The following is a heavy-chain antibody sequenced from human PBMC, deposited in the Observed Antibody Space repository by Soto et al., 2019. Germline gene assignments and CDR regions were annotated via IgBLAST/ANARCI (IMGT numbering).Heavy chain of an antibody. V-gene: IGHV1-69*04. J-gene: IGHJ6*03. CDR2: IIPILGIA. Sequence: KVSCKASGGTFSSYTISWVRQAPGQGLEWMGRIIPILGIANYAQKFQGRVTITADKSTSTAYMELSSLRSEDTAVYYCAREEGRMGYYYMDVWGKGTTVTVSS. CDR3: AREEGRMGYYYMDV. CDR1: GGTFSSYT.